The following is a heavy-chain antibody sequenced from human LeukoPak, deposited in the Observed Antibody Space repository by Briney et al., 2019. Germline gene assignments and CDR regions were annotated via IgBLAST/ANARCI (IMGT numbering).Heavy chain of an antibody. D-gene: IGHD4-11*01. CDR2: ISSSSSYI. Sequence: PGGSLRLSCAASGFTFSSYSMNWVRQAPGKGLEWVSSISSSSSYIYYADSVKGRFTISRDNAKNSLYLQMNSLRAEDTAVYCCARSPRSMTTGRMDVWGKGTTVTVSS. CDR1: GFTFSSYS. CDR3: ARSPRSMTTGRMDV. J-gene: IGHJ6*04. V-gene: IGHV3-21*01.